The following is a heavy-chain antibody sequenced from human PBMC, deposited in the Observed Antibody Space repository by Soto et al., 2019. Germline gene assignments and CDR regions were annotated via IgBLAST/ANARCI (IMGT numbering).Heavy chain of an antibody. D-gene: IGHD1-26*01. Sequence: QLQLQESGPGLVKPSETLSLTCTVSGGSITSNAYYWGWIRQPPGKGLEWLGYIYYSGSASYTPSIKSRVTISADTSKNQFSRKLSSVPAADTAVYYCARRPKRGSYSWCFDYWGQGTLVTVSS. J-gene: IGHJ4*02. V-gene: IGHV4-39*01. CDR3: ARRPKRGSYSWCFDY. CDR2: IYYSGSA. CDR1: GGSITSNAYY.